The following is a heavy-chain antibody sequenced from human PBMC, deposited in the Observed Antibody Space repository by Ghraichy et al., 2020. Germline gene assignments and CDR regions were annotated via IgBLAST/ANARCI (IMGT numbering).Heavy chain of an antibody. CDR3: ARASTVVRFYYYGGMDV. J-gene: IGHJ6*02. CDR1: GFTFSGYG. CDR2: ITSGSRSK. Sequence: LTCVGSGFTFSGYGMNWVRQSPGKGLEWVSYITSGSRSKFYADSVKGRFTVSRDNPQNSLSLQMNSLRDEDTAVYYCARASTVVRFYYYGGMDVWGQGTTVTVSS. D-gene: IGHD4-23*01. V-gene: IGHV3-48*02.